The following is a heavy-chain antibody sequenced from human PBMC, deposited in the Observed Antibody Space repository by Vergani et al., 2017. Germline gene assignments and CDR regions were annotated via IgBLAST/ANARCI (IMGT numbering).Heavy chain of an antibody. CDR2: IFSNDEK. Sequence: QVTLKESGPVLVKPTETLTLTCTVSGFSLSNARMGVSWIRQPPGKALEWLAHIFSNDEKSYSTSLKSRLTISKDTSKSQVVLTMTNMDPVDIATYYCARNQRRGIPLDYWGQGTLVTVSS. J-gene: IGHJ4*02. V-gene: IGHV2-26*01. CDR1: GFSLSNARMG. CDR3: ARNQRRGIPLDY. D-gene: IGHD3-16*01.